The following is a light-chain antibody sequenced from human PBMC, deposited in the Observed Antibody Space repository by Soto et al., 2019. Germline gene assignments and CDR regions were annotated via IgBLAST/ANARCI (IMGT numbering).Light chain of an antibody. Sequence: DIQMTQSPSTLSASVGDRVTITCRASQSISSWLAWYQKKPGKAPKLLIYYASSLESGIPSRFSGSGSGTELTLTISNLQPDDFATYYCQQYNSYWTFGQGTKVEIK. J-gene: IGKJ1*01. CDR3: QQYNSYWT. CDR2: YAS. V-gene: IGKV1-5*01. CDR1: QSISSW.